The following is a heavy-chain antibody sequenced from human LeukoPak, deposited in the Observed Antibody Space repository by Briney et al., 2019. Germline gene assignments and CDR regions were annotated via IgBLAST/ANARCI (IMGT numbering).Heavy chain of an antibody. D-gene: IGHD3-3*01. CDR2: IYHSGST. CDR1: GYSISSGYY. V-gene: IGHV4-38-2*01. Sequence: PSETLSLTCAVSGYSISSGYYCGRIRQPPGKGLEWIGSIYHSGSTYYNPSLKSRVTISVDTSKNQFSLKLSSVTAADTAVYYCARKHILRFLEWFDYWGQGTLVTVSS. J-gene: IGHJ4*02. CDR3: ARKHILRFLEWFDY.